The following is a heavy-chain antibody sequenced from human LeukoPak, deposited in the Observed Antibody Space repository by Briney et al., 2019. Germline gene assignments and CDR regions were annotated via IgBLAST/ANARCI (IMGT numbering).Heavy chain of an antibody. J-gene: IGHJ4*02. D-gene: IGHD6-19*01. CDR3: ARTYSSGWSYFDY. CDR2: INHSGST. Sequence: PETLSLTRAVYGGPFSGYYWSWIRQPPGKGLEWIGEINHSGSTNYNPSLKSRVTLSVDTSKNQFSLKLSSVTAADTAVYYCARTYSSGWSYFDYWGQGTLVTVSS. V-gene: IGHV4-34*01. CDR1: GGPFSGYY.